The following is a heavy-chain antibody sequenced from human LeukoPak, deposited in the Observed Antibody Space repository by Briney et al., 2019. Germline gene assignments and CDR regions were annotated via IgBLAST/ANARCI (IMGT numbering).Heavy chain of an antibody. D-gene: IGHD3-3*01. V-gene: IGHV3-7*03. Sequence: GGSLRLSCAASGFTFSNYWMSWVRQAPGKGLEWVANIKQDGSEKDYVDSVKGRFTISRDNAKNSLYLQVNSLRADDTAVYYCARGPHGGFVIIPTEFWGQGTLVTVSS. CDR1: GFTFSNYW. J-gene: IGHJ4*02. CDR2: IKQDGSEK. CDR3: ARGPHGGFVIIPTEF.